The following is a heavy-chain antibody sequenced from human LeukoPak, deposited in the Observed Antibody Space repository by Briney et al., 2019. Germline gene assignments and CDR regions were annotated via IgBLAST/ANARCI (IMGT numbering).Heavy chain of an antibody. CDR1: GYTFTSYG. D-gene: IGHD3-10*01. CDR3: ATYTMVRGVITYGMDV. J-gene: IGHJ6*02. Sequence: GTSVKVSCKASGYTFTSYGISWVRQAPGQGLEWMGWISAYNGNTNYAQKLQGRVTMTTDTSTSTAYMELRSLRSEDTAVYYCATYTMVRGVITYGMDVWGQGTTVTVSS. V-gene: IGHV1-18*01. CDR2: ISAYNGNT.